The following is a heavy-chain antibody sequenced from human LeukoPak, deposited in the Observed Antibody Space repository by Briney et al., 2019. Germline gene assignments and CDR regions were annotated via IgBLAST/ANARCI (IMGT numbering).Heavy chain of an antibody. CDR2: IYYSGST. CDR1: GGSISSYY. V-gene: IGHV4-59*01. CDR3: ARDRPIAVAGDAFDI. Sequence: SETLSLTCTVSGGSISSYYWSWIRQPPGKGLEWIGYIYYSGSTNYNPSLKSRVTTSVDTSKNQFSLKLSSVTAADTAVYYWARDRPIAVAGDAFDIWGQGTMVTVSS. J-gene: IGHJ3*02. D-gene: IGHD6-19*01.